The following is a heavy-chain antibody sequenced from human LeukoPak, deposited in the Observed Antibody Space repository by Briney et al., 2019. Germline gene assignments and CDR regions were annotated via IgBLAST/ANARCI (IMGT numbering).Heavy chain of an antibody. D-gene: IGHD2-15*01. CDR1: GYTFTSYD. J-gene: IGHJ4*02. V-gene: IGHV1-2*02. CDR3: ARDRRYCSGGSCYSSFDY. Sequence: ASVKVSCKASGYTFTSYDINWVRQATGQGLEWMGWINPNSGGTNYAQKFQGRVTMTRDTSISTAYMELSRLRSDDTAVYYCARDRRYCSGGSCYSSFDYWGQGTLVTVSS. CDR2: INPNSGGT.